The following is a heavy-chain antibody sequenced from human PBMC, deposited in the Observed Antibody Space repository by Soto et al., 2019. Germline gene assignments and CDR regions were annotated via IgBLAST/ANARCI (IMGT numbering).Heavy chain of an antibody. J-gene: IGHJ4*02. V-gene: IGHV3-23*01. Sequence: GGSLRLSCVASGFSFSGFGMTWVRQSPGKGLEWVSTIHPEGTNTHYADSVRGRFTISRDNLKDTLYLEMNSLRAEDTAIYFCAKDPSTGSADFWGQGTLVTV. CDR1: GFSFSGFG. D-gene: IGHD3-9*01. CDR3: AKDPSTGSADF. CDR2: IHPEGTNT.